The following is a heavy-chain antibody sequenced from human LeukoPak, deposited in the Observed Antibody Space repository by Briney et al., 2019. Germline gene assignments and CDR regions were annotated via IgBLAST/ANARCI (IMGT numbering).Heavy chain of an antibody. D-gene: IGHD2-15*01. CDR2: INRDGSTT. CDR3: ASRDQSCSGGVCYPIDY. V-gene: IGHV3-74*01. J-gene: IGHJ4*02. Sequence: GGSLRLSCAASGFTFNIYAMTWVRQAPGKGLEWVSRINRDGSTTSYADSVKGRFTISKDNAKNTLYLRMNSLRAEDTAVYYCASRDQSCSGGVCYPIDYWGQGTLVTVSS. CDR1: GFTFNIYA.